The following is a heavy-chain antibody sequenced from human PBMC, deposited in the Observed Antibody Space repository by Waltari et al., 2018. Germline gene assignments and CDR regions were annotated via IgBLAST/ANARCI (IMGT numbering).Heavy chain of an antibody. Sequence: VQLQESGPGLVKPSETLSPTLAVPGYSIRSGYYWGWIRQPPGKGLEWIGSISHSWTTYYNPSLKSRITISIDTSKNQFSLRLSSVTAVDTAVYYCVTDQGWLRSLEWGQGTKVTVSS. D-gene: IGHD5-12*01. J-gene: IGHJ3*01. CDR2: ISHSWTT. CDR1: GYSIRSGYY. CDR3: VTDQGWLRSLE. V-gene: IGHV4-38-2*02.